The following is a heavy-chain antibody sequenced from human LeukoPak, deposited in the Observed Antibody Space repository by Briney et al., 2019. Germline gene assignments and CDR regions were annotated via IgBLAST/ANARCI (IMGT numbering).Heavy chain of an antibody. CDR1: GYSISSGYY. J-gene: IGHJ4*02. D-gene: IGHD3-16*01. CDR3: ARGDYLYHLDY. Sequence: SETLSLTCSVSGYSISSGYYWGWIRQPPGKGVEWIGSIYHSGSTYYNPSLKSRVTISVDTSKNQFSLKVTSVTAADTAVYYCARGDYLYHLDYWGQGTLVTVSS. CDR2: IYHSGST. V-gene: IGHV4-38-2*02.